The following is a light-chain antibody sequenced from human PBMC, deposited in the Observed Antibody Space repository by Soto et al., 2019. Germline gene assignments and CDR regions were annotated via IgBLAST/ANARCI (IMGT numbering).Light chain of an antibody. CDR2: RTS. Sequence: EIVMTQSPATLSVSPGERATLSCRASQSVITNLAWYQQKPGQAPRLLMFRTSSRATGFPARFSGSGSGTDFTLTISSLELEDFAVYYCQQRSSWPPITFGQGTRLEI. CDR3: QQRSSWPPIT. J-gene: IGKJ5*01. V-gene: IGKV3-15*01. CDR1: QSVITN.